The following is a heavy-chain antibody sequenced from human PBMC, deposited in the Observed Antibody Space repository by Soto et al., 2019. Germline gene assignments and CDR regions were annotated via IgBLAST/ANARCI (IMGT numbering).Heavy chain of an antibody. CDR2: IYYSGST. D-gene: IGHD2-15*01. J-gene: IGHJ4*02. CDR3: ARGDCSGGSCPFDY. V-gene: IGHV4-61*01. Sequence: SETLSLTCTVSGGSVSSGSYYWSWIRQPPGKGLEWIGYIYYSGSTNYNPSLKSRVTISVDTSKNQFSLKLSSVTAADTAVYYCARGDCSGGSCPFDYWGQGTLVTVPQ. CDR1: GGSVSSGSYY.